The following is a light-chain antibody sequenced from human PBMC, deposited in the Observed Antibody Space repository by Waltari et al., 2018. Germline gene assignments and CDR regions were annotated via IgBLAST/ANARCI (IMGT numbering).Light chain of an antibody. CDR2: DVS. V-gene: IGLV2-23*02. CDR1: SSDVGGSNY. Sequence: QSALTQPASVSGSPGQSIPISCPGTSSDVGGSNYVSWYQQYPGKAPKLMIYDVSKRPSGVSNRFSGSKSGNTASLTISGLQAEDEADYYCCSYAGSRIHVLFGGGTKLTVL. J-gene: IGLJ2*01. CDR3: CSYAGSRIHVL.